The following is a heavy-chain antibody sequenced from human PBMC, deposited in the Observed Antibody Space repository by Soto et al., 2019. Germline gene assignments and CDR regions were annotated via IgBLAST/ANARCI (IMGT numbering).Heavy chain of an antibody. CDR3: AKGHSSNGWYEDAFDI. D-gene: IGHD6-19*01. CDR1: GFTFSSYA. CDR2: ISGGGDST. V-gene: IGHV3-23*01. Sequence: EVQLLESGGGLVQPGGSLRLSCAASGFTFSSYAMSWVRQAPGKGLEWVSGISGGGDSTSHADSVKGRCTISRDNSKNMVYLQMKSLRGEDTAVYYCAKGHSSNGWYEDAFDIWGQGTKVIVSS. J-gene: IGHJ3*02.